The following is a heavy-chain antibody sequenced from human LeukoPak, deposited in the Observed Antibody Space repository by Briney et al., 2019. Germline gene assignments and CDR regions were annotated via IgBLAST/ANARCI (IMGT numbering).Heavy chain of an antibody. V-gene: IGHV3-74*01. D-gene: IGHD2-2*01. CDR3: VSFYETY. J-gene: IGHJ4*02. Sequence: QPGGSLRLSCAASGFTFSSYGMHWVRQAPGKGLVWVSHINGDGSWTTYADSVKGRFTISKDNAKNTVYLQMNNLRAEDTAVYYCVSFYETYWGRGTLVTVSS. CDR1: GFTFSSYG. CDR2: INGDGSWT.